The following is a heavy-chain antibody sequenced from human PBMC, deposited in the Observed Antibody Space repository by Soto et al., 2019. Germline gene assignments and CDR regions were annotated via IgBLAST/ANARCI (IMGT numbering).Heavy chain of an antibody. J-gene: IGHJ4*02. CDR2: IDWDDDR. D-gene: IGHD3-22*01. V-gene: IGHV2-70*11. Sequence: GSGPTLVNPTQTLTLTCTFSGFSLTTSGMCVNWIRQPPGKALEWLARIDWDDDRYFNTSLKTRLTISKDTSKNQVVLTMTNLDPVDTATYYCARMRYLGYYDSSGYFDYWGQGALVTVSS. CDR1: GFSLTTSGMC. CDR3: ARMRYLGYYDSSGYFDY.